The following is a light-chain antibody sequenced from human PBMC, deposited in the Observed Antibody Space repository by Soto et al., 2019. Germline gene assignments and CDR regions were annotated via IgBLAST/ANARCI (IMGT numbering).Light chain of an antibody. CDR2: EVS. CDR1: SSDVGGYNY. CDR3: NSYGGSNNFVI. V-gene: IGLV2-8*01. Sequence: QSALTQPPSASGSPGQSVTISCTGTSSDVGGYNYVSWYQQHPAKAPKLMIYEVSKRPSGVPDRFSGSKSANTASLTVSGLQAEDEADYYCNSYGGSNNFVIFGGGTKLTVL. J-gene: IGLJ2*01.